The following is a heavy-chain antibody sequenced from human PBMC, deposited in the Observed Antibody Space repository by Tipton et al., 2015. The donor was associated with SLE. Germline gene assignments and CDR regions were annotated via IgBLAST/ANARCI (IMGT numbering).Heavy chain of an antibody. D-gene: IGHD4-17*01. CDR1: GFTVSSNY. CDR2: ISWNSGSI. V-gene: IGHV3-9*01. CDR3: AKVMTTVTTKSY. Sequence: SLRLSCAASGFTVSSNYMSWVRQAPGKGLEWVSGISWNSGSIGYADSVKGRYTISRDNAKNSLYLQMNSLRAEDTAVYSCAKVMTTVTTKSYWGQGTLVTDAS. J-gene: IGHJ4*02.